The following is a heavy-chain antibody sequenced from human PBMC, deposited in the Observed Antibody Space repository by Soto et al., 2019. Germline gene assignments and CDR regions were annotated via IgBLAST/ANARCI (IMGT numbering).Heavy chain of an antibody. J-gene: IGHJ4*02. Sequence: QVQLQESGPGLVKPSETLSLTCTVSGGSVSSGSYYWSWIRQPPGKGLEWIGDIYYSGSTNYNPSLKSRVTISVDTSKNQFSLKLSSVTAADTAVYYCARDRNHNFDYWGQGTLVTVSS. D-gene: IGHD1-1*01. CDR3: ARDRNHNFDY. CDR2: IYYSGST. V-gene: IGHV4-61*01. CDR1: GGSVSSGSYY.